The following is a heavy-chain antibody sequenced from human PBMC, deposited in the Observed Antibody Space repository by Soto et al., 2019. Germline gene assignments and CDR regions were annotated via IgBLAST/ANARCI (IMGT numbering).Heavy chain of an antibody. CDR2: ISSSSSYT. V-gene: IGHV3-11*06. Sequence: GGSLRLSCAASGFTFSDYYMSWIRQAPGKGLEWVSYISSSSSYTNYADSVKGRFTISRDNAKNSLYLQMNSLRAEDTAVYYCARDAGQQLVGYYFVYWGQGTLVTVSS. D-gene: IGHD6-13*01. CDR1: GFTFSDYY. CDR3: ARDAGQQLVGYYFVY. J-gene: IGHJ4*02.